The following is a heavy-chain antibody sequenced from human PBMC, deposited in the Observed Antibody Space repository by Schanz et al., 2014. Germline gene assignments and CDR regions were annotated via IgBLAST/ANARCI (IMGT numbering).Heavy chain of an antibody. V-gene: IGHV1-46*03. CDR2: INPSGGGT. D-gene: IGHD3-10*01. CDR3: ARGSPENMIRGELDY. CDR1: GYAFSDYG. J-gene: IGHJ4*02. Sequence: QVQLEQSGAEVKKPGASVKVSCKTSGYAFSDYGITWVRQAPGQGLEWMGMINPSGGGTSYALRFQDRVTVTRDTSRSTVYMELSSLRSEDTAVYYCARGSPENMIRGELDYWGQGTLVTVSS.